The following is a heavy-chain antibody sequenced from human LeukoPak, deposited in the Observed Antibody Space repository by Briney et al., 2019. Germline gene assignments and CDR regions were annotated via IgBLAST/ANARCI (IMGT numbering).Heavy chain of an antibody. CDR3: ARLPRRYDSSGSLRDV. CDR2: ISSSSSYI. D-gene: IGHD3-22*01. V-gene: IGHV3-21*01. J-gene: IGHJ6*04. CDR1: GLTFSSYA. Sequence: GGSLRLSCAASGLTFSSYAMSWVRQAPGKGLEWVSSISSSSSYIYYADSVKGRFTISRDNAKNSLYLQMNSLRAEDTAVYYCARLPRRYDSSGSLRDVWGKGTTVTISS.